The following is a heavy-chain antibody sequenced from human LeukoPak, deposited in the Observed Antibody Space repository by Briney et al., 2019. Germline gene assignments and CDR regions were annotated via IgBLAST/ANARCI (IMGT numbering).Heavy chain of an antibody. CDR3: ARADGAVAAYYGIDV. CDR1: GASISSHH. J-gene: IGHJ6*02. D-gene: IGHD6-19*01. Sequence: SETLSLTCTVSGASISSHHWTWIRQPPGKGLEWIGYIYYTGSTNYSPSFKSRVTISVDTSKNQFSLKLSSVTAADTAVYYCARADGAVAAYYGIDVWGQGITVTVSS. V-gene: IGHV4-59*11. CDR2: IYYTGST.